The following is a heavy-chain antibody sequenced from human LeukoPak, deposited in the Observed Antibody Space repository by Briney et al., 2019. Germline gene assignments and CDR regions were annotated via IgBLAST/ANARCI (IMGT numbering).Heavy chain of an antibody. CDR2: TSRSGSP. Sequence: SGTLSLTCAVSGGSINSNWWSWVRQPPGKGREWSGETSRSGSPNYNSSLKGRVSISTDTSKNRFSLKVNSVAAADTAVYYCARTRAFCYSFCGFDIWGQGTLVTVS. J-gene: IGHJ3*02. CDR1: GGSINSNW. CDR3: ARTRAFCYSFCGFDI. D-gene: IGHD5/OR15-5a*01. V-gene: IGHV4-4*02.